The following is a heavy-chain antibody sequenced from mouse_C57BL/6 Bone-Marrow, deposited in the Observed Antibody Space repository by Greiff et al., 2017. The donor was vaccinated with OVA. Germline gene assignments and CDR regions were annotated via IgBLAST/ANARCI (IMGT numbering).Heavy chain of an antibody. CDR2: INPSSGYT. J-gene: IGHJ2*01. CDR3: ARTTTVVGKDY. Sequence: VQLQQSGAELAKPGASVKLSCKASGYTFTSYWMHWVKQRPGQGLEWIGYINPSSGYTKYNQKFKDKATLTAYKSSSTAYMQLSSLTYEDSAVYYCARTTTVVGKDYWGQSTTLTVSS. CDR1: GYTFTSYW. D-gene: IGHD1-1*01. V-gene: IGHV1-7*01.